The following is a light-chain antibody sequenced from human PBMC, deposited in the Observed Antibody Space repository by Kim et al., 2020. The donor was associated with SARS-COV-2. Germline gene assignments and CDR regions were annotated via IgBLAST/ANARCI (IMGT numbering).Light chain of an antibody. Sequence: QSVLTQPPSVSGAPGQRVTISCSGSSSNIGAGNDVHLYQQLPGTPPKRLIFGSTNRPSGVPDRFSGSKSGTSASLAITGLQAEDEADYYCQSYDNSLRGSMFGGGTQLTVL. V-gene: IGLV1-40*01. CDR1: SSNIGAGND. J-gene: IGLJ3*02. CDR2: GST. CDR3: QSYDNSLRGSM.